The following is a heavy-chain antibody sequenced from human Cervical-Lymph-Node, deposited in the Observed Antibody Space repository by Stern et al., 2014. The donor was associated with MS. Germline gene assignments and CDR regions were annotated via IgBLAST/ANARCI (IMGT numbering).Heavy chain of an antibody. V-gene: IGHV5-51*01. J-gene: IGHJ4*02. CDR2: IYPGDSDT. CDR1: GYSFTANW. CDR3: ARDYGDYAFDY. Sequence: EVQLVESGAEVKKPGESLKISCKGSGYSFTANWIAWVRQMPGKGLEWMGIIYPGDSDTRYSPSFQGQVNISADKSISTAYLQWSSLTASDTAMYYCARDYGDYAFDYWGQGTLVTVSS. D-gene: IGHD4-17*01.